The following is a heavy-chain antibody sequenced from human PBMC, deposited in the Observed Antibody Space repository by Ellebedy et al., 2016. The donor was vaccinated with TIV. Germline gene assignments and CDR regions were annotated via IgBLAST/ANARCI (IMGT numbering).Heavy chain of an antibody. CDR1: GFTFSSYS. Sequence: GESLKISXAASGFTFSSYSMNWVRQAPGKGLEWVSYISSSSSTIYYADSVKGRFTISRDNAEKSLFLQMNSLRAEDTAVYYCARDQTYMDVWGKGTTVTVSS. V-gene: IGHV3-48*04. J-gene: IGHJ6*03. CDR3: ARDQTYMDV. CDR2: ISSSSSTI.